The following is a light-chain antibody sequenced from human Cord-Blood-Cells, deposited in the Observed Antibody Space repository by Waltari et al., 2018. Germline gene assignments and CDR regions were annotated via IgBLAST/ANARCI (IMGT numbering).Light chain of an antibody. Sequence: SSELTQDPAVSVALGQTVRITFQGDSLRSDFASLYQQKPGQAPVLVIYGKNNRPSGIPDRFSGSSSGNTASLTITGAQAEDEADYYCNSRDSSGNHYVFGTGTKVTVL. J-gene: IGLJ1*01. V-gene: IGLV3-19*01. CDR1: SLRSDF. CDR3: NSRDSSGNHYV. CDR2: GKN.